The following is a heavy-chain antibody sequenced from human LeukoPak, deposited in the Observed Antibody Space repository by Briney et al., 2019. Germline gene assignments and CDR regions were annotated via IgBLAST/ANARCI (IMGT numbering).Heavy chain of an antibody. CDR1: GFIISNYS. CDR3: ARFSGTITAFDI. CDR2: ISSGTGNK. J-gene: IGHJ3*02. D-gene: IGHD3-10*01. V-gene: IGHV3-48*02. Sequence: GGSLRLSCAASGFIISNYSMSWVRQAPGEGLGWVSYISSGTGNKFYADSVKGRFTISRDNAKNSLYLQMNSVRDEDTAVYHCARFSGTITAFDIWGQGTLVTVSS.